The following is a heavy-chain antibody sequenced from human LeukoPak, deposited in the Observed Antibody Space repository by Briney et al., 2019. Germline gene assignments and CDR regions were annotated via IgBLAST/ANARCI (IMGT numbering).Heavy chain of an antibody. CDR2: ICGSGSDT. J-gene: IGHJ4*02. V-gene: IGHV3-23*01. D-gene: IGHD6-19*01. Sequence: GGSLRLSCAASGFTFSSYAMSWVRQAPGKGLEWVSVICGSGSDTYYADSVKGRFTISRDNSKNTLYLHMNSLRAEDTAVYYCAKESGYSTGWYSDYWGQGTLVTVSS. CDR3: AKESGYSTGWYSDY. CDR1: GFTFSSYA.